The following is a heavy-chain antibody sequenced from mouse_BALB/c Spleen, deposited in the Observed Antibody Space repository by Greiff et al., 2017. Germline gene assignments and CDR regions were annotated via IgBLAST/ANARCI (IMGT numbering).Heavy chain of an antibody. CDR1: GYSITSDYA. CDR2: ISYSGST. D-gene: IGHD2-14*01. Sequence: ESGPGLVKPSQSLSLTCTVTGYSITSDYAWTWIRQFPGNKLEWMGYISYSGSTSYNPSLKSRISITRDTSKNQFFLQLNSVTTEDTATYYCAGYRYDGYAMDYWGQGTSVTVSS. CDR3: AGYRYDGYAMDY. J-gene: IGHJ4*01. V-gene: IGHV3-2*02.